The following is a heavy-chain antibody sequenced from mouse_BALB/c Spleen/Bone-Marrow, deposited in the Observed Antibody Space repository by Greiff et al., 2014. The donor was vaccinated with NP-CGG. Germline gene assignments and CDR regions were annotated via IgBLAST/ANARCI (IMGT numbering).Heavy chain of an antibody. CDR3: TRRGFDF. CDR1: GFNIKDTY. J-gene: IGHJ2*01. V-gene: IGHV14-3*02. CDR2: IDPENGNI. Sequence: VQLQQSGAELVKPGAPVKLSCTAPGFNIKDTYIHWVKRRPEQGLEWIGRIDPENGNIKYDPKFQVKATITADTSSNTAYLQLSSLTSEDTAVYYCTRRGFDFWGQGTTLTVSS.